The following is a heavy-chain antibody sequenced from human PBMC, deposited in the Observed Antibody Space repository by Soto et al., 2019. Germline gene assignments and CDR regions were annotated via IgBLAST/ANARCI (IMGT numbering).Heavy chain of an antibody. J-gene: IGHJ4*02. CDR2: SRNKANSHTT. D-gene: IGHD3-16*02. V-gene: IGHV3-72*01. Sequence: GGSLRLSCAASGFTFSDHYMDWVRQAPGKGLEWVGRSRNKANSHTTEYAASVKGRFTVSRDDSQNLLFLQMNSLETEDTAVYYCTTVDTSGYRYYSWGQGTLVTVSS. CDR3: TTVDTSGYRYYS. CDR1: GFTFSDHY.